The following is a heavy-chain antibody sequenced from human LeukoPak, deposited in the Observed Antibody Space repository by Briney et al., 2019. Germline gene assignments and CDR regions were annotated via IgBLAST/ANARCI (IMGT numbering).Heavy chain of an antibody. D-gene: IGHD3-10*01. CDR1: GYTFTSYG. V-gene: IGHV1-18*04. CDR2: ISVYNGNT. Sequence: ASVKVTCKASGYTFTSYGISWVRQAPGQGREWMGWISVYNGNTNYAQKLQGRVTMTTDTSTSTAYMELRSLRPDDTAVYYCASHYGSGSYPEYFQHWGQGTLVTVSS. J-gene: IGHJ1*01. CDR3: ASHYGSGSYPEYFQH.